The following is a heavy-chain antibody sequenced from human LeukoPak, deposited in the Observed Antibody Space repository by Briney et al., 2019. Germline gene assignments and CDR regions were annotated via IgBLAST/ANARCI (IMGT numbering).Heavy chain of an antibody. CDR2: IYYSGST. D-gene: IGHD6-13*01. Sequence: SETLSLTCTVSGGSICSYYWSWIRQPPGKGLEWIGYIYYSGSTNYNPSLKSRVTISVDTSKNQFTLKLSSVTAADTAVYYCARGHSSSWDLGYWGQGTLVTVSS. CDR1: GGSICSYY. CDR3: ARGHSSSWDLGY. V-gene: IGHV4-59*01. J-gene: IGHJ4*02.